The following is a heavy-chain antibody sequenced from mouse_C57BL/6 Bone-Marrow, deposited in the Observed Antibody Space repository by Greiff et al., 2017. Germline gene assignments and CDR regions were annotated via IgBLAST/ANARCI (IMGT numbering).Heavy chain of an antibody. D-gene: IGHD2-1*01. V-gene: IGHV1-26*01. Sequence: EVQLQQSGPELVKPGASVQISCKASGYTFTDYYLNWVKQSHGKSLAWIGDLTPNNGGTSSNQKFKGKATLTVDKSSSTAYMELRSLTSEDAAVYYCARKGIYYGNSYYWYFDVWGTGTTVTVSS. CDR2: LTPNNGGT. CDR3: ARKGIYYGNSYYWYFDV. J-gene: IGHJ1*03. CDR1: GYTFTDYY.